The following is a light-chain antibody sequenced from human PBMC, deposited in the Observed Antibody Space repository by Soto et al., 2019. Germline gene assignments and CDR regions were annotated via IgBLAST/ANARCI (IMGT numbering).Light chain of an antibody. CDR3: QVWDSRSDHVV. V-gene: IGLV3-21*02. Sequence: SYELTQPPSLSEAPGQTVRVTCVGANLDTKNVHWYQQKPGQAPVVVMYNDDDRPSGIPERFSGSNSGGTATLTISRVEAGDEADYYCQVWDSRSDHVVFGGGTKVTVL. J-gene: IGLJ2*01. CDR1: NLDTKN. CDR2: NDD.